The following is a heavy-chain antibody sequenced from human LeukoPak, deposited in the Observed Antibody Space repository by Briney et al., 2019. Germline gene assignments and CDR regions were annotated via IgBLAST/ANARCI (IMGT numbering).Heavy chain of an antibody. CDR2: IKQDGSEK. V-gene: IGHV3-7*01. Sequence: SLRLSCAVSGFSFSSYWMSXVRQAPGKGPEWVANIKQDGSEKYYVDSVKGRFTISRDNAKNSLYLQMDSLRAEDTAVYYCARDKVVGATYFDYWGQGNLVTVSS. CDR1: GFSFSSYW. CDR3: ARDKVVGATYFDY. J-gene: IGHJ4*02. D-gene: IGHD1-26*01.